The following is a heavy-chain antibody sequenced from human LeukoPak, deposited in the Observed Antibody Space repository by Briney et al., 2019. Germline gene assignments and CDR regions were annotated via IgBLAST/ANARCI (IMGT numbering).Heavy chain of an antibody. J-gene: IGHJ4*02. CDR2: IKSKTDGGTT. CDR1: GFTFSNAW. CDR3: TTEILWFGELFASDY. D-gene: IGHD3-10*01. V-gene: IGHV3-15*01. Sequence: GGSLRLSCAASGFTFSNAWMSWVRQAPGKGLEWVGRIKSKTDGGTTDYAAPVKGRFTISRDDSKNTLYLQMNSLKTEDTAVYYCTTEILWFGELFASDYRGQGTLVTVSS.